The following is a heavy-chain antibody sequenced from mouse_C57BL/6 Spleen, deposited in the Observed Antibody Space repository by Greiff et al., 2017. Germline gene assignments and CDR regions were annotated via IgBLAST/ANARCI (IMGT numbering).Heavy chain of an antibody. J-gene: IGHJ3*01. CDR1: GFSLTSYG. D-gene: IGHD2-5*01. Sequence: VKLQESGPGLVQPSQSLSITCTVSGFSLTSYGVHWVRQSPGKGLEWLGVIWSGGSTDYNAAFISRLSISKDNSKSQVFFKMNSLQADDTAIYYCARNSDSNWFAYWGQGTLVTVSA. V-gene: IGHV2-2*01. CDR2: IWSGGST. CDR3: ARNSDSNWFAY.